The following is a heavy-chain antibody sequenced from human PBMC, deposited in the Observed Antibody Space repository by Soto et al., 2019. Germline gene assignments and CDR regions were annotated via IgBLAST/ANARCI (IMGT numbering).Heavy chain of an antibody. Sequence: QVQLVQSGAEVKKPGASVKVSCKASGYTFTNYAISWVRQAPGQGLEWMGWISAYNDRRNYAHNVQGRVTMTTDTATSTAYMEMRSLRSDDTALYYCARDRDYYYDNSDNYHYHYGMDVWGQGTTVTVSS. D-gene: IGHD3-22*01. V-gene: IGHV1-18*04. CDR3: ARDRDYYYDNSDNYHYHYGMDV. CDR2: ISAYNDRR. J-gene: IGHJ6*02. CDR1: GYTFTNYA.